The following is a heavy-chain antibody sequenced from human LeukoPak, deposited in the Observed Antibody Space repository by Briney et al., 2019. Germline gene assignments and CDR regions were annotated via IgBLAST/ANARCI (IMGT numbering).Heavy chain of an antibody. J-gene: IGHJ4*02. CDR1: GGSISSYY. CDR3: ARVASGSIYYFDY. D-gene: IGHD3-10*01. CDR2: IYYSGNT. Sequence: SETLSLTCTVSGGSISSYYWSWIRQPPGKGLEWIGYIYYSGNTNYNPSLKSRVTISVDTSKNQSSLKLRSVTAADTAVYYCARVASGSIYYFDYWGQGTLVTVSS. V-gene: IGHV4-59*01.